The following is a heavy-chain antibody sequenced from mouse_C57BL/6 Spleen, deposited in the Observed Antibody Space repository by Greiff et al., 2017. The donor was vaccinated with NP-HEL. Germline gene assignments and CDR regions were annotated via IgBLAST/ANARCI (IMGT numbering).Heavy chain of an antibody. J-gene: IGHJ2*01. V-gene: IGHV1-80*01. CDR2: IYPGDGDT. CDR1: GYAFSSYW. CDR3: AREYGSSCFDY. D-gene: IGHD1-1*01. Sequence: VQLQQSGAELVKPGASVKISCKASGYAFSSYWMNWVKQRPGKGLEWIGQIYPGDGDTNYNGKFKGKATLTADKASSTAYMQLSSLTSEDSAVYFCAREYGSSCFDYWGQGTTLTVSS.